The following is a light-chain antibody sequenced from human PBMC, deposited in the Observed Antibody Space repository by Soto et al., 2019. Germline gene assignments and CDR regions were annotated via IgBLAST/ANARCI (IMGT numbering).Light chain of an antibody. CDR1: QTISSW. Sequence: DIQMTQSPSTLSGSVGDIVKINCRASQTISSWLALYQPKPGKAPKPLIYDASSLESGVPSRFSGSGSGTEFTLTISSLQPDDFATYYCQQYNSYSQTCGQGTKGDIK. V-gene: IGKV1-5*01. J-gene: IGKJ1*01. CDR2: DAS. CDR3: QQYNSYSQT.